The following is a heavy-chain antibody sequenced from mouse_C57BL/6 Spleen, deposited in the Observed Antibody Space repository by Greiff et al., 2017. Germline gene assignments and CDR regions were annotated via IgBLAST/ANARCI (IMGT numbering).Heavy chain of an antibody. D-gene: IGHD2-1*01. V-gene: IGHV1-52*01. CDR2: IDPSDSET. CDR1: GYTFTSYW. CDR3: ARSNYGNLDY. J-gene: IGHJ2*01. Sequence: VQLQQPGAELVRPGSSVKLSCKASGYTFTSYWMHWVKQRPIQGLEWIGNIDPSDSETHYNQKFKDKATLTVDKSSSTAYMQLSSLTSEDSAVYYCARSNYGNLDYWGQGTTLTVSS.